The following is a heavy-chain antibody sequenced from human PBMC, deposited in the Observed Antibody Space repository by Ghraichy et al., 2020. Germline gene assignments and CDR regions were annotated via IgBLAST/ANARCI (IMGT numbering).Heavy chain of an antibody. CDR3: ARGTTGLLDS. Sequence: ESLNISCKISGGSFSSYYWSWIRQTPGKGLEWIGYIFHSGNTNYNPSLKSRVTISVDTSKNEFSLHLASVTAADTALYYCARGTTGLLDSWGQGTLVAVSS. D-gene: IGHD1-1*01. J-gene: IGHJ4*02. V-gene: IGHV4-59*01. CDR2: IFHSGNT. CDR1: GGSFSSYY.